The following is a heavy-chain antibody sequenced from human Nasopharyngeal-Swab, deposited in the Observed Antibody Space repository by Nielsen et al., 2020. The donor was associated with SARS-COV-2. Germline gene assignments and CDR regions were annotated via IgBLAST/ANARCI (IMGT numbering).Heavy chain of an antibody. Sequence: GESLKISCAASGFTFTSYAMNWVRHAPGKGLEWVSGMSGRGEKTYYAESVKGRFTISRDVSKNTLYLQMNGLRAEDTAVYYCAKDSGAGFCDDGSCFPTNHWGQGTLVTVS. V-gene: IGHV3-23*01. CDR1: GFTFTSYA. J-gene: IGHJ5*02. CDR3: AKDSGAGFCDDGSCFPTNH. CDR2: MSGRGEKT. D-gene: IGHD2-15*01.